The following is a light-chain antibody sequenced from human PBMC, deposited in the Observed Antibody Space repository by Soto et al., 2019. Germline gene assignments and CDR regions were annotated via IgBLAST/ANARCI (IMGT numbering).Light chain of an antibody. Sequence: DIKMTQSPPITSSSAGDRVTITCLASQPIDSWLAWYQQRPGKPPNLLLYAASSLQSGVPSRLSGSGCGTDFTLTISSLQPEDFATYYCQQRYSTPRTFGQGTKVDIK. CDR2: AAS. CDR1: QPIDSW. J-gene: IGKJ1*01. CDR3: QQRYSTPRT. V-gene: IGKV1-39*01.